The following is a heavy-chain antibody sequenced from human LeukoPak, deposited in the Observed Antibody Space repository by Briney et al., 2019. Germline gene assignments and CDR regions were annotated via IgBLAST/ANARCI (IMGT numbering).Heavy chain of an antibody. CDR1: GYTCTSYY. Sequence: ASVKLSCKASGYTCTSYYMHWVRHATGQGLEWMGWISAYNGNTNYAQKIQGRVTMTTDTSTSTAYMEMRSLRSDDTAVYYCARSKYYYDSSGYSEYFDYWGQGTLVTVSS. CDR3: ARSKYYYDSSGYSEYFDY. J-gene: IGHJ4*02. CDR2: ISAYNGNT. D-gene: IGHD3-22*01. V-gene: IGHV1-18*04.